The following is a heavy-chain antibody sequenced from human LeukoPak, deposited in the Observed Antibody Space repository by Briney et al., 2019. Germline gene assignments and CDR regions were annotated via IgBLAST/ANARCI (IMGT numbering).Heavy chain of an antibody. CDR2: IYSGGST. Sequence: GGSLRLPCAASGFTFSDYYMSWVRQAPGKGLEWVSLIYSGGSTYYADSVKGRFTISRDNSKNTLYLHMNSLRAEDTAVYYCARRAGGYSHPYDYWGQGTLVTVSS. V-gene: IGHV3-53*01. CDR3: ARRAGGYSHPYDY. J-gene: IGHJ4*02. CDR1: GFTFSDYY. D-gene: IGHD4-23*01.